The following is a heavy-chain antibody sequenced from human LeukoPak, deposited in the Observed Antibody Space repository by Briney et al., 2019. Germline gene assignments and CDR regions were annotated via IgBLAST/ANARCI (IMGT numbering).Heavy chain of an antibody. D-gene: IGHD4-17*01. J-gene: IGHJ4*02. CDR1: GFTVSSNY. Sequence: GGSLRLSCAASGFTVSSNYMSWVRQAPGKGLEWVSVIYSGGSTYYADSVKGRFTISSDNTKNTLYLQMNSLTAEDTAVYYCARVLSGDYYFDYWGQGTLVTVSS. V-gene: IGHV3-53*01. CDR3: ARVLSGDYYFDY. CDR2: IYSGGST.